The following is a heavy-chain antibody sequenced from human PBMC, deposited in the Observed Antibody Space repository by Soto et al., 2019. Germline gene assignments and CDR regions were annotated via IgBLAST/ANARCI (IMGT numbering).Heavy chain of an antibody. J-gene: IGHJ6*02. D-gene: IGHD6-13*01. CDR2: IRGKTDTYAT. CDR1: GFTFSGSS. CDR3: TKRIGAYGMDV. V-gene: IGHV3-73*01. Sequence: GGSLRLSCAASGFTFSGSSMHWVRQASGKGLEWVGRIRGKTDTYATAYAAPVRGRFTISRDDSKNTAYLQMNSLKTEDTAVYFCTKRIGAYGMDVWGQGTTVTVSS.